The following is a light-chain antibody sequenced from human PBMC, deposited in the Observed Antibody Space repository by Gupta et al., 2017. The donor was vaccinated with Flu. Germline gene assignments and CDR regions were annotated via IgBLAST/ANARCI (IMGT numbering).Light chain of an antibody. Sequence: VTLGQTASISCRSSQSLVYSDGSTVLHWFHQRPGQAPRRLIYLVSHRESGVPDRFSGSGSGTEFTLKISKVEAEDVGIYFCMQGAHWPWAFGQGTKVEI. J-gene: IGKJ1*01. V-gene: IGKV2-30*01. CDR3: MQGAHWPWA. CDR2: LVS. CDR1: QSLVYSDGSTV.